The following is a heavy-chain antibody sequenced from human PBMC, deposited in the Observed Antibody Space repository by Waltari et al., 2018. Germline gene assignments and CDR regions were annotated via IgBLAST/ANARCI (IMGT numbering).Heavy chain of an antibody. J-gene: IGHJ6*03. Sequence: QEQLQQWGAGLLKPSETLSLTCAVYGGSLSGYYWGWIRQPPGKGLEWIGEINHSGSTNYNPSLKSRVTISVDTSKNQFSLKLSSVTAADTAVYYCARGLPVDCSSTSCFHYYMDVRGKGTTVTISS. CDR3: ARGLPVDCSSTSCFHYYMDV. V-gene: IGHV4-34*01. CDR2: INHSGST. D-gene: IGHD2-2*01. CDR1: GGSLSGYY.